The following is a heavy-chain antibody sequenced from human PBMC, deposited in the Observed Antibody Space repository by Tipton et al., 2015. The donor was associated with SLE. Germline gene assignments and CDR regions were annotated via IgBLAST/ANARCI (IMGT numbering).Heavy chain of an antibody. Sequence: TLSLTCTVSGGSISSGGYYWSWIRQHPGKGLEWIGYIHYSGTTYYTPSFQSRVTMSVDTSKNHFSLKLSPVTAADTAVYYCARHDTNYGRNWFDPWGQGTLVTVSS. CDR3: ARHDTNYGRNWFDP. D-gene: IGHD2-8*01. J-gene: IGHJ5*02. CDR1: GGSISSGGYY. CDR2: IHYSGTT. V-gene: IGHV4-31*03.